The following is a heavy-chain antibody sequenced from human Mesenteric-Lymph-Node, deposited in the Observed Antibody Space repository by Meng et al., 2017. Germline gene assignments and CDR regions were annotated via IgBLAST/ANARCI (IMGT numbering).Heavy chain of an antibody. V-gene: IGHV3-48*03. CDR2: ISSSGSTI. Sequence: GGSLRLSCAASGFTFSSYEMNWVRQAPGKGLEWVSYISSSGSTIYYADSVKGRFTISRDNAKNSLYLQMNSLRAEDTAVYYCSSGYYKDYFDYWGQGTLVTVSS. CDR1: GFTFSSYE. CDR3: SSGYYKDYFDY. D-gene: IGHD3-22*01. J-gene: IGHJ4*02.